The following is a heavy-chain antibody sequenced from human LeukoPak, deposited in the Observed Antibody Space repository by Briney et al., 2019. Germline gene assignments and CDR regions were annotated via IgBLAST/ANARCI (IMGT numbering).Heavy chain of an antibody. V-gene: IGHV4-34*01. CDR3: VRLYSSSWYGWFDP. J-gene: IGHJ5*02. CDR2: INHSGST. CDR1: GGSFSGYY. Sequence: PSETLSLTCAVYGGSFSGYYWSWIRQPPGKGLEWIGEINHSGSTNYNPSLKSRVTISVDTSKNQFSLKLSSVTAADTAVYYCVRLYSSSWYGWFDPWGQGTLVTVSS. D-gene: IGHD6-13*01.